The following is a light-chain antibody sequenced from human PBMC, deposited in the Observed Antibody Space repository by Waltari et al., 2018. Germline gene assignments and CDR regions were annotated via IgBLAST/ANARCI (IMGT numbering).Light chain of an antibody. J-gene: IGKJ4*01. CDR3: QERSNWPGGS. CDR1: QSVYTY. Sequence: EIVLTQSPATLSLSPGESATLSCRASQSVYTYLAWYQQTPGQAPRLLIHDASNRATGIPARFVGSGSGTDFTLTISSLEPEDFAVYYCQERSNWPGGSFGGGTKVEIK. V-gene: IGKV3-11*01. CDR2: DAS.